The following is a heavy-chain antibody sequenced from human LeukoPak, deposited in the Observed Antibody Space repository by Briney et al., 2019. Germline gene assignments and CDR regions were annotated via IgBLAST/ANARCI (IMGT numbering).Heavy chain of an antibody. CDR2: IYHSGST. CDR3: ARDFRGGYDFWSGYYTPYYFDY. D-gene: IGHD3-3*01. V-gene: IGHV4-4*02. J-gene: IGHJ4*02. CDR1: GGSISSSNW. Sequence: PSETLSLTCAVSGGSISSSNWWSWVRQPPGKGLEWIGEIYHSGSTNYNPSLKSRVTISVDKSKNQFSLKLSSVTAADTAVYYCARDFRGGYDFWSGYYTPYYFDYWGQGILVTVSS.